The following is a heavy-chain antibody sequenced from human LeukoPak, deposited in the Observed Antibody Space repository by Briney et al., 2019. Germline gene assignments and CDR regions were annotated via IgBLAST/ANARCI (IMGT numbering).Heavy chain of an antibody. J-gene: IGHJ5*02. D-gene: IGHD6-19*01. CDR1: GGSISSGGYC. CDR2: IYYSGST. CDR3: ARVGAVAGTRRRNWFDP. V-gene: IGHV4-31*03. Sequence: SETLSLTCTVSGGSISSGGYCWSWIRQHPGKGLEWIGYIYYSGSTYYNPSLKSRVTISVDTSKNQFSLKLSSVTAADTAAYYCARVGAVAGTRRRNWFDPWGQGTLVTVSS.